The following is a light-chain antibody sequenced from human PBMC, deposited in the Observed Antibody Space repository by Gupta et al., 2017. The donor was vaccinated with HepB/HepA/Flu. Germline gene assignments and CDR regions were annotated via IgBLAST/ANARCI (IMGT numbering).Light chain of an antibody. Sequence: EIVFTNSPGTMSLSPGERATLSCRASQRLSSRYLAWYQQKPGQAPMLLIYGASSRATGIPDRFSGSGSGTYFTLTISRLEPGYFAVYYCQQYGSPITFGQGTRLEIK. CDR1: QRLSSRY. CDR2: GAS. V-gene: IGKV3-20*01. J-gene: IGKJ5*01. CDR3: QQYGSPIT.